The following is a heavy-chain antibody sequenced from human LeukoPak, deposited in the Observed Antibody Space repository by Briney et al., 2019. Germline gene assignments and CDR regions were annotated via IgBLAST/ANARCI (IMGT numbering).Heavy chain of an antibody. Sequence: SETLSLTCTVSVGSISNYYWSWIRQPPGKGLEWIGYIYYSGNTNYNPSLKSRVTISVDTSKNQCSLKLNSVTAADTAVYYCARVRYCSTNRCYDREFDNWGQGTLVTVSS. D-gene: IGHD2-2*01. CDR1: VGSISNYY. CDR2: IYYSGNT. CDR3: ARVRYCSTNRCYDREFDN. V-gene: IGHV4-59*01. J-gene: IGHJ4*02.